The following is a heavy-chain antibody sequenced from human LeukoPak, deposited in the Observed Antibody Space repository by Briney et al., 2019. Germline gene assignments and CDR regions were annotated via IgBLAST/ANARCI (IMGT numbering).Heavy chain of an antibody. J-gene: IGHJ4*02. CDR1: GYSISSGFY. CDR2: IYHSRST. Sequence: SETLSLTCTVSGYSISSGFYWGWIRQPPGKGLECIGSIYHSRSTYYNPSLKSRVTISVDTSKNQFSLNLSSVTAADTAMYYCARAVGTSRNFFDYWGQGTLVTVSS. CDR3: ARAVGTSRNFFDY. V-gene: IGHV4-38-2*02. D-gene: IGHD4-23*01.